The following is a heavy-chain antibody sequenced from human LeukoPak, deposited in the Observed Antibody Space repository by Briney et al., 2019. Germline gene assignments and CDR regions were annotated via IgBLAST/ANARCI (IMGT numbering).Heavy chain of an antibody. CDR2: IYSGGST. CDR1: GFTVSNNY. D-gene: IGHD6-13*01. CDR3: ARIAAALGWFDP. V-gene: IGHV3-53*01. Sequence: GGSLRLSCTASGFTVSNNYISWVRQAPGKGLEWASVIYSGGSTYYADSVKGRFTISRDNSKNTLYLQMNSLRAEDTAVYYCARIAAALGWFDPWGQGTLVTVSS. J-gene: IGHJ5*02.